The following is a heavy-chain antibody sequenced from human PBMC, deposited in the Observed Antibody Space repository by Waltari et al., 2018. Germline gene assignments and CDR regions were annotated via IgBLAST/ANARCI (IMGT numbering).Heavy chain of an antibody. CDR3: ARVTYERYFQY. CDR2: INHTGST. Sequence: QVQLQQWGAGLLRPSETLSLTCAVYGGSSTTDYWRWIRQPPGKGLEWIGEINHTGSTNYNPSLKSRVTMSVDTSKSQFSLKLTSVTAADTAIYYCARVTYERYFQYWGQGTLVTVSS. D-gene: IGHD3-9*01. V-gene: IGHV4-34*01. CDR1: GGSSTTDY. J-gene: IGHJ4*02.